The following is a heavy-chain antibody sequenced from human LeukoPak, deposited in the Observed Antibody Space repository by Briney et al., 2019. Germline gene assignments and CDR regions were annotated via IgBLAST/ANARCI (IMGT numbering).Heavy chain of an antibody. J-gene: IGHJ4*02. CDR2: IDSAGDT. V-gene: IGHV3-13*04. CDR3: ARADFDSRAYYPPYFDY. D-gene: IGHD3-22*01. CDR1: GFTFSNYD. Sequence: AGGSLRLSCAASGFTFSNYDMHWVRQPTGKGLEWVSAIDSAGDTYYPGSVKGRFTISRENGKNSLPLQMDSLRAEDTAVYYCARADFDSRAYYPPYFDYWGQGTLVTVSS.